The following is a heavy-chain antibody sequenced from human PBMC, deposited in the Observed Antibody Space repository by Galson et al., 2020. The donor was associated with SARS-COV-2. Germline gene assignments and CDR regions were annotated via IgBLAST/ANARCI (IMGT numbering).Heavy chain of an antibody. V-gene: IGHV3-13*04. CDR3: AREDESSGMGAFDV. D-gene: IGHD3-22*01. CDR1: GFTFSSHD. Sequence: GGSLRLTCAAYGFTFSSHDMTWIRQLPGKGLEWVSGIRDDGSTYYPDSLKGRFTISRDNARNSLHLEMNSLTAGDTAVYYCAREDESSGMGAFDVWGRGTMVTVSS. J-gene: IGHJ3*01. CDR2: IRDDGST.